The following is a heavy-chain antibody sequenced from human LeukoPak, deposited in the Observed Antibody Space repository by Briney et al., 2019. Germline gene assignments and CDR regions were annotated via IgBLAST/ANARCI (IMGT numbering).Heavy chain of an antibody. J-gene: IGHJ4*02. Sequence: ASVKVSCKASGYTFSGYQMHWVRQAPGQGLEWMGKINPSGVSTNYAQKFQGRVTMTRDTSTNTVYMELSSLRSEDTAVYYCARDRYLGRGTYSFDYWGQGTLVTVSS. D-gene: IGHD1-26*01. V-gene: IGHV1-46*01. CDR2: INPSGVST. CDR3: ARDRYLGRGTYSFDY. CDR1: GYTFSGYQ.